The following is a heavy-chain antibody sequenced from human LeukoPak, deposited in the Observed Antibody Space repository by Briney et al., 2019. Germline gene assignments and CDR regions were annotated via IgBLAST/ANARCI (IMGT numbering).Heavy chain of an antibody. CDR3: ARASHGWYFDL. CDR1: GGSISSGSYY. D-gene: IGHD6-6*01. V-gene: IGHV4-61*02. Sequence: SETLSLTCTVSGGSISSGSYYWNWIRQPAGRGLEWIGRIYTSGSTNYNPSLKSRVTISVDTSKNQFSLKLSSVTAADTAVYYCARASHGWYFDLWGRGTLVTVSS. J-gene: IGHJ2*01. CDR2: IYTSGST.